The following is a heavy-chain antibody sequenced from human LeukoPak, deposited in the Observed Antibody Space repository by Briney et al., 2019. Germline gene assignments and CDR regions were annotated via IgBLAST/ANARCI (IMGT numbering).Heavy chain of an antibody. J-gene: IGHJ4*02. Sequence: GGSLRLSCAASGFTFSDYYMSWIRQAPGKGLEWVSYISSSSSYTNYADSVKGRFTISRDNAKNSLYLQMNSLRAEDTAVYYCANSPGGDYVPLPLDYWGQGTLVTVSS. CDR1: GFTFSDYY. D-gene: IGHD4-17*01. CDR3: ANSPGGDYVPLPLDY. CDR2: ISSSSSYT. V-gene: IGHV3-11*06.